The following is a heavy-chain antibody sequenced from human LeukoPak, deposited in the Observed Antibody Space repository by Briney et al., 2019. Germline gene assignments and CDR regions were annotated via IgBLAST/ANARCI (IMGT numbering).Heavy chain of an antibody. CDR2: IIPIFGTA. D-gene: IGHD3-9*01. Sequence: SVKVSCKASGGTFSSYAISWVRQAPGQGLEWMGGIIPIFGTANYAQKSQGRVTITADESTSTAYMELSSLRSEDTAVYYCARDRAVLRYFDWLSHWGQGTLVTVSS. J-gene: IGHJ5*02. CDR1: GGTFSSYA. CDR3: ARDRAVLRYFDWLSH. V-gene: IGHV1-69*01.